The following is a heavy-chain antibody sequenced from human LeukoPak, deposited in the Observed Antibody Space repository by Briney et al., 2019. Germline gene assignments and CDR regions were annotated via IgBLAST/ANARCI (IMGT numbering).Heavy chain of an antibody. CDR2: IDAGNGDT. J-gene: IGHJ4*02. V-gene: IGHV1-3*01. D-gene: IGHD2-2*01. CDR3: ARGSTSDWPLDH. Sequence: ASVKVSCTASGYTFTDYAVHCVRQAPGQRLEWMGWIDAGNGDTRYSQKFQGRVTITRDTSASTAYIELRSLRSEDTAMYYCARGSTSDWPLDHWGQETLVTISS. CDR1: GYTFTDYA.